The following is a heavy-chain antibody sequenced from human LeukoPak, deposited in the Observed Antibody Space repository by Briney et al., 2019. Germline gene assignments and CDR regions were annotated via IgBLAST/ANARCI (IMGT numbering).Heavy chain of an antibody. V-gene: IGHV3-21*01. Sequence: GGSLRLSCAASGFTFSNYSMNWVRQAPGKGLEWVSSIISSSTYIYYADSVKGRFTISRDNAKNSLYLQMNSLRAEDTAVYYCARGDILTGYYPSHFDYWGQGTLVTVSS. CDR3: ARGDILTGYYPSHFDY. J-gene: IGHJ4*02. D-gene: IGHD3-9*01. CDR2: IISSSTYI. CDR1: GFTFSNYS.